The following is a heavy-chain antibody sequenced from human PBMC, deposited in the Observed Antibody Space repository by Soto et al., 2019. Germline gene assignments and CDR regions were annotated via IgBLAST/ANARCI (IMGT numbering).Heavy chain of an antibody. CDR2: INHSGST. V-gene: IGHV4-34*01. D-gene: IGHD2-15*01. Sequence: SETLSLTCAVYGGSFSGYYWSWIRQPPGKGLEWIGEINHSGSTNYNPSLKSRVTISVDTSKNQFSLKLSSVTAADTAVYYCARGVIVVVVAATNYYYYGMDVWGQGTPVTVSS. J-gene: IGHJ6*02. CDR1: GGSFSGYY. CDR3: ARGVIVVVVAATNYYYYGMDV.